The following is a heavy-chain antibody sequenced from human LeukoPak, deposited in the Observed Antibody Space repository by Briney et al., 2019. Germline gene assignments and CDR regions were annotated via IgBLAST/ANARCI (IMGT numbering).Heavy chain of an antibody. J-gene: IGHJ3*02. CDR1: GFTFSSYS. CDR2: ISSSSSTI. Sequence: GGSLRLSCAASGFTFSSYSMNWVRQAPGKGLEWVSYISSSSSTIYYADSVKGRFTISRDNAKNSLYLQMNSLRAEDTAVYYCARPLADCGGDCYWAFDIWGQGTMVTVSS. V-gene: IGHV3-48*04. CDR3: ARPLADCGGDCYWAFDI. D-gene: IGHD2-21*02.